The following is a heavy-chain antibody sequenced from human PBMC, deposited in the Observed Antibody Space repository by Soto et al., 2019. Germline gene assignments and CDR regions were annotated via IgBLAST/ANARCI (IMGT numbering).Heavy chain of an antibody. CDR1: GFTFSSYG. J-gene: IGHJ6*02. Sequence: GGSLRLSCAPSGFTFSSYGMHWVRQAPGKGQEWVAVISYDGSNKYYADSVKGRFTISRDNSKNTLYLQMNSLRAEDTAVYYCAKDQDSSSWYPYYYYGMDVGGQGTPVTVSS. V-gene: IGHV3-30*18. D-gene: IGHD6-13*01. CDR2: ISYDGSNK. CDR3: AKDQDSSSWYPYYYYGMDV.